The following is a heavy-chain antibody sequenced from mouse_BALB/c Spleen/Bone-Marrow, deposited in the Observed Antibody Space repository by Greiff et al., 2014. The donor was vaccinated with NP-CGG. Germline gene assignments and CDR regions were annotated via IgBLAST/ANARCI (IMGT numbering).Heavy chain of an antibody. V-gene: IGHV1-19*01. J-gene: IGHJ2*01. CDR1: GYTFTDYY. CDR2: VTPYNGGT. Sequence: VQLQQSGPELVKPGASVKMSCKASGYTFTDYYMDWVKQSHGESFEWIGRVTPYNGGTTYNQKFKGKATLTVDKSSSTAYKALNSLTSEDSAVYYCARTGYWGQGTTLTVSS. CDR3: ARTGY.